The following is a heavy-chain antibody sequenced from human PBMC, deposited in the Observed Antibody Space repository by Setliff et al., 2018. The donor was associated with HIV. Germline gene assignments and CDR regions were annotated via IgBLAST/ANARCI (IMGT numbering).Heavy chain of an antibody. CDR1: GYTFTNYG. Sequence: ASVTVSCKTSGYTFTNYGISWVRQTPRQGLEWMGWINAHNGNIKYAQKFQGRVTVTTDTSTSTGYMELKSLTSDDTAVYYCARAAGYQLLGWGQGTLVTVSS. V-gene: IGHV1-18*01. J-gene: IGHJ4*02. D-gene: IGHD1-1*01. CDR2: INAHNGNI. CDR3: ARAAGYQLLG.